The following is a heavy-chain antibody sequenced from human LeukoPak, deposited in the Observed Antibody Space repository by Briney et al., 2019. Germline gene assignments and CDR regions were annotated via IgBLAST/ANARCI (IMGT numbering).Heavy chain of an antibody. CDR2: ISAYNGNT. J-gene: IGHJ3*02. V-gene: IGHV1-18*01. CDR1: GYTFTSYG. Sequence: GASVKVSCKASGYTFTSYGISWARQAPGQGLEWMGWISAYNGNTNYAQKLQGRVTMTTDTSTSTAYMELRSLRSDDTAVYYCARAQDQREFGAFDIWGQGTMVTVSS. CDR3: ARAQDQREFGAFDI. D-gene: IGHD3-10*01.